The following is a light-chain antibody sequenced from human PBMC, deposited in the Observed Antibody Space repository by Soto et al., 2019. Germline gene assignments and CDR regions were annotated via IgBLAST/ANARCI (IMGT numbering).Light chain of an antibody. CDR2: AVS. Sequence: QSALTQPPSASGSPGQSVTISCTGTSSDVGGYTYVSWYQHHPGKAPKLIIYAVSKRPSGVPDRFSGSKSGNTVSLTVSGLQAEDEADYYCASYAGSNNLEVFGGGTKPTVL. V-gene: IGLV2-8*01. CDR1: SSDVGGYTY. J-gene: IGLJ2*01. CDR3: ASYAGSNNLEV.